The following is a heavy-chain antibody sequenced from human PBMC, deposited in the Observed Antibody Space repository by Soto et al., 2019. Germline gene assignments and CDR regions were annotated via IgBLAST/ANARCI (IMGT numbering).Heavy chain of an antibody. V-gene: IGHV3-30*18. CDR2: ISYDGSNK. J-gene: IGHJ4*02. CDR3: AKDLWFGELEASDY. D-gene: IGHD3-10*01. CDR1: GFTFSSYG. Sequence: SLRLSCAASGFTFSSYGMHWVRQAPGKGLEWVAVISYDGSNKYYADSVKGRFTISRDNSKNTLYLQMNSLRAEDTAVYYCAKDLWFGELEASDYWGQGTLVTVSS.